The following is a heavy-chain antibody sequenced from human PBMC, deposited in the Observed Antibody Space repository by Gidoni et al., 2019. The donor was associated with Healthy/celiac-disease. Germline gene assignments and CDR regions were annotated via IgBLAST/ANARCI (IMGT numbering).Heavy chain of an antibody. CDR1: GFTFSSYG. V-gene: IGHV3-30*18. CDR2: ISYDGSNK. J-gene: IGHJ4*02. Sequence: QVQLVESGGGVVQPGRSLRLSCAASGFTFSSYGMHWVRQAPGKGLEWVAVISYDGSNKYYADSVKGRFTISRDNSKNTLYLQMNSLRAEDTAVYYCAKVPLAYCGGDCPTSLDYWGQGTLVTVSS. D-gene: IGHD2-21*02. CDR3: AKVPLAYCGGDCPTSLDY.